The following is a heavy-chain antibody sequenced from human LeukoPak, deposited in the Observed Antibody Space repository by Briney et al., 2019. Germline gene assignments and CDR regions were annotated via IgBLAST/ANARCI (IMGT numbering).Heavy chain of an antibody. J-gene: IGHJ4*02. V-gene: IGHV1-2*02. D-gene: IGHD3-22*01. CDR2: INPNSGGT. CDR3: ARKYYYDSSGYYYY. Sequence: ASVKVSCKASGYTFTSYDINWVRQATGQGLEWMGWINPNSGGTNYAQKFQGRVTMTRDTSISTAYMELSRLRSDDTAVYYCARKYYYDSSGYYYYWGQGTLVTVSS. CDR1: GYTFTSYD.